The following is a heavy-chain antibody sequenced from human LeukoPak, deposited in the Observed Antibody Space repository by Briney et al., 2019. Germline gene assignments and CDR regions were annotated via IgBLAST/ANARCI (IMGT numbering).Heavy chain of an antibody. V-gene: IGHV6-1*01. D-gene: IGHD6-19*01. Sequence: QTLSLTCAISGDSVSSNSAAWNWIRQSPSRGLEWLGRKDYRSKWNNDYAVSVKSRITINPDTYKNQFSLQLNSVTPEDTAVYYCARDRGGIAVATNWFDPWGQGTLVTVSS. J-gene: IGHJ5*02. CDR2: KDYRSKWNN. CDR3: ARDRGGIAVATNWFDP. CDR1: GDSVSSNSAA.